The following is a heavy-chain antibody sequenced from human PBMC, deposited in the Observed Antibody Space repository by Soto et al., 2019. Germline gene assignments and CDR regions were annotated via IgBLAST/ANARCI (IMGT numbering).Heavy chain of an antibody. CDR1: GFTFSNYA. D-gene: IGHD3-22*01. V-gene: IGHV3-23*01. J-gene: IGHJ4*02. Sequence: EVQLLESGGGLVQPGGSLRLSCEASGFTFSNYAMSWVRQAPGKGLEWVSGISTSGGSTFYADSVKGRFAISRDNSKNTLYLLMSGLRAEDTAVYYCARGYYYDSSGSDFDYWGQGTLVTVSS. CDR3: ARGYYYDSSGSDFDY. CDR2: ISTSGGST.